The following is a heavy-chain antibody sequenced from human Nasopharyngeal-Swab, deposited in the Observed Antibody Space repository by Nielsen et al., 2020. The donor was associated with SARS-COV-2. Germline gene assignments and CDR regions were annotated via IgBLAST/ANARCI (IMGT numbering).Heavy chain of an antibody. J-gene: IGHJ6*02. V-gene: IGHV3-30*03. CDR1: GFTFSSYG. D-gene: IGHD3-10*01. Sequence: GGSLRLSCAASGFTFSSYGMHWVRQAPGKGLEWVAVISYDGSNKYYADSVKGRFTISRDNSKTTLYLQMNSLRAEDTAVYYCASRASLWFGERYYYGMDVWGQGTTVTVSS. CDR2: ISYDGSNK. CDR3: ASRASLWFGERYYYGMDV.